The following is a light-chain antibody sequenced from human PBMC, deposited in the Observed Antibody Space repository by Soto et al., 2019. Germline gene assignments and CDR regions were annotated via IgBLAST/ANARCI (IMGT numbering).Light chain of an antibody. CDR2: GNN. V-gene: IGLV1-40*01. CDR1: GSNIGAGYD. Sequence: QSVLTQPPSVSGAPGQRVTISCTGSGSNIGAGYDVHWYQQLPGTAPKLLIYGNNNRPSGVPDRFSGSKSGTSASLAITGLQAGDEADYYCQSYDSSLRALYVFGTRTKVTVL. J-gene: IGLJ1*01. CDR3: QSYDSSLRALYV.